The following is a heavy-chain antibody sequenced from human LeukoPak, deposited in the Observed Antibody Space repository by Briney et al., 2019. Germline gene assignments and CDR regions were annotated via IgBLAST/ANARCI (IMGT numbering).Heavy chain of an antibody. V-gene: IGHV1-2*02. CDR1: GYTFTGYY. Sequence: ASVKVSCKASGYTFTGYYMHWVRQAPGQGLEWMGWINPNSGGTNYAQRFQGRVTMTRDTSISTAYMELSRLRSDDTAVYYCASHYVDTAMVRGDYFDYWGQGTLVTVSS. D-gene: IGHD5-18*01. CDR2: INPNSGGT. CDR3: ASHYVDTAMVRGDYFDY. J-gene: IGHJ4*02.